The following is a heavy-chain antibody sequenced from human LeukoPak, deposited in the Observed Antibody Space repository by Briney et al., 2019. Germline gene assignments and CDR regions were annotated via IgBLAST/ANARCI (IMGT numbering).Heavy chain of an antibody. CDR1: DFTFSDHY. J-gene: IGHJ4*02. CDR2: IRNKANGYTT. Sequence: PGRSLRLSCVASDFTFSDHYMDWVRQAPGKGLEWVGRIRNKANGYTTDYAASVKGRFTISRDDSKNSVYLQMNSLETEDTAVYYCAGGRDRGSHFDCWGQGTLVTVSS. D-gene: IGHD1-26*01. V-gene: IGHV3-72*01. CDR3: AGGRDRGSHFDC.